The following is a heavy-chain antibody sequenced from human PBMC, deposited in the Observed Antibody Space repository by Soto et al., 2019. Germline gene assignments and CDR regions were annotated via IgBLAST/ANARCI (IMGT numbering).Heavy chain of an antibody. Sequence: GGSLRLSCAASGFTFGASALQWVRQAPGRGLEWVAGISYDGRNKYYVDSVKGRFTISRDNSKNTLDLQMNSLRVEDTAVFYCAQDTYYHDTSGYYTFDYWGQGALVTVSS. J-gene: IGHJ4*02. D-gene: IGHD3-22*01. CDR1: GFTFGASA. CDR3: AQDTYYHDTSGYYTFDY. CDR2: ISYDGRNK. V-gene: IGHV3-30*04.